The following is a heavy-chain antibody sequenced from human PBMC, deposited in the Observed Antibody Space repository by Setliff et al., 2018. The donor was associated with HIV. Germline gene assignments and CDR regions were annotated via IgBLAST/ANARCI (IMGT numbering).Heavy chain of an antibody. J-gene: IGHJ4*02. CDR2: IHHSGTT. D-gene: IGHD5-12*01. CDR3: ARADIGGYELDY. V-gene: IGHV4-31*03. CDR1: GGSISSGDYY. Sequence: KPSETLSLTCTVSGGSISSGDYYWSWLRQRPGEGLEWVGYIHHSGTTYYTSSLKSRVVVSVDTSKNQFSLKVSSVTAADAAVYYCARADIGGYELDYWGQGTLVTVSS.